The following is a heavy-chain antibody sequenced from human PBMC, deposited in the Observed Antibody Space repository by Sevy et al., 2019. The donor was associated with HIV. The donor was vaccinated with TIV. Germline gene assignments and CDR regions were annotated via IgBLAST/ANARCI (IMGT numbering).Heavy chain of an antibody. CDR3: ARANRAESYYGSGSYYTYYFDY. Sequence: GGSLRLSCAASGFTFSSYSMNWVRQAPGKGLEWVSYISSSSSTIYYADSVKGRFTITRDNAKNSLYLQMNSLRDEDTAVYYCARANRAESYYGSGSYYTYYFDYWGQGTLVTVSS. V-gene: IGHV3-48*02. CDR2: ISSSSSTI. J-gene: IGHJ4*02. D-gene: IGHD3-10*01. CDR1: GFTFSSYS.